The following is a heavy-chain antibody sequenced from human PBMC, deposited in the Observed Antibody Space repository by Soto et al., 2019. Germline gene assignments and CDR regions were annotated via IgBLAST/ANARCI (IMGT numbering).Heavy chain of an antibody. CDR1: GFSLSTSGVG. D-gene: IGHD4-17*01. J-gene: IGHJ3*02. V-gene: IGHV2-5*02. Sequence: QITLKESGPTLVKPTQTLTLTCTFSGFSLSTSGVGVGWIRQPPGKAVEWLALIYWDDDKRYSPSLKSRLTITKDTSNNQVVLTMTNMDRVDTATYSCARRRRDGGFDIWGQGTMVTVSS. CDR3: ARRRRDGGFDI. CDR2: IYWDDDK.